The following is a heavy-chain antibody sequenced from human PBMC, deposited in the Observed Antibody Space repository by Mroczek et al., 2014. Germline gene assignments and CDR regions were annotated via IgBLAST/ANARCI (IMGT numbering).Heavy chain of an antibody. Sequence: QVQLVESGGGLVQPGGSLRLSCAASGFNIYSSYMHWVRQAPGKGLEWVASISSYSGSTYYADSVKGRFTISADTSKNTAYLQMNSLRAEDTAVYYCARYVWYSSYPXSYSGLDYWGQEPWSPSP. V-gene: IGHV3-30-3*01. CDR3: ARYVWYSSYPXSYSGLDY. D-gene: IGHD3-16*01. CDR2: ISSYSGST. J-gene: IGHJ4*01. CDR1: GFNIYSSY.